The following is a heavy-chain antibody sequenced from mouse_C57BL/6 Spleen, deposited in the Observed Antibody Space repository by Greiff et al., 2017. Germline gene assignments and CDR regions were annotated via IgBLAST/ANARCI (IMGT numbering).Heavy chain of an antibody. CDR3: ARSSGSGYVDAMDY. CDR1: GYAFSSSW. D-gene: IGHD1-1*01. CDR2: IYPGDGDT. J-gene: IGHJ4*01. V-gene: IGHV1-82*01. Sequence: VQGVESGPELVKPGASVKISCKASGYAFSSSWMNWVKQRPGKGLEWIGRIYPGDGDTNYNGKFKGKATLTADKSSSTAYMQLSSLTSEDSAVYFCARSSGSGYVDAMDYWGQGTSVTVSS.